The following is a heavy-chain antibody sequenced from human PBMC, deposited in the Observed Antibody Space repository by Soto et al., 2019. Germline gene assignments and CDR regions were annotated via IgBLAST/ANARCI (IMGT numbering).Heavy chain of an antibody. J-gene: IGHJ6*02. Sequence: SETLSLTCTVSGASISTYYWTWIRQAPGKGLEWIGYLYYSGNANYNPSLKSRVTMSVDTSKNHFYLTLTSATAADTAVYFCARGGSEGGLDVWGQGTTVTVSS. CDR2: LYYSGNA. D-gene: IGHD3-10*01. V-gene: IGHV4-59*01. CDR1: GASISTYY. CDR3: ARGGSEGGLDV.